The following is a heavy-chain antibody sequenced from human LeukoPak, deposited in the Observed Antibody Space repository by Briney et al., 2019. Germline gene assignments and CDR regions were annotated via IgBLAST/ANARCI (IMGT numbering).Heavy chain of an antibody. CDR1: GLSVSSNF. CDR2: IYGGGST. Sequence: PGGSLRLSCAATGLSVSSNFMSWVRQAPGKGLEWVSVIYGGGSTYYADSVKGRFTISRDNSKNTLYLQMNSLRAEDTAVYYCARDPLISMTIAPPATLKNMDVWGKGTTVTVSS. CDR3: ARDPLISMTIAPPATLKNMDV. V-gene: IGHV3-53*05. J-gene: IGHJ6*03. D-gene: IGHD4/OR15-4a*01.